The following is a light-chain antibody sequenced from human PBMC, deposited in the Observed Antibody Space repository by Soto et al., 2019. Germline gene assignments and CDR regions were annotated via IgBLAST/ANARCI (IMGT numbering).Light chain of an antibody. V-gene: IGKV3-20*01. CDR1: ESVNSNY. J-gene: IGKJ2*01. Sequence: EIVLTQSPVTLSLSPGESATLSCRASESVNSNYLAWYQQKPGQAPRLLIFAASSRATGIPNRFSGSGSGTDFTLTISGLAPEDFAVYYCHQYGLLPRHPFGQGTKLEIK. CDR3: HQYGLLPRHP. CDR2: AAS.